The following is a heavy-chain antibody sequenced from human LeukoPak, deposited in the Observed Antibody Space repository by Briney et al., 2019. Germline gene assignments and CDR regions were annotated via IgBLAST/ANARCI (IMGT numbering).Heavy chain of an antibody. D-gene: IGHD2-21*02. CDR1: GFTFSSYE. Sequence: PGGSLRLSCAASGFTFSSYEMNWVRQAPGKGLEWVSYISSSGSTIYYADSVKGRFTISRDNAKNSLYLQMNSLRAEDTAVYYCARDLEIAYCGGDCSRQTSFDPWGQGTLVTVSS. CDR2: ISSSGSTI. V-gene: IGHV3-48*03. J-gene: IGHJ5*02. CDR3: ARDLEIAYCGGDCSRQTSFDP.